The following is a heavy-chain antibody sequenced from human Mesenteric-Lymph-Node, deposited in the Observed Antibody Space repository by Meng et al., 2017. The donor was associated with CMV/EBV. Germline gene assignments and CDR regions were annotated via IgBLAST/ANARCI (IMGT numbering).Heavy chain of an antibody. CDR1: GFTFGDYA. D-gene: IGHD2-2*02. CDR2: IRSKPYGGTA. CDR3: TRGYCTTTSCYTPSY. V-gene: IGHV3-49*04. J-gene: IGHJ4*02. Sequence: GESLKISCTASGFTFGDYAMSWVRQAPGKGLEWVGFIRSKPYGGTAEYAASVKGRFTISRDDSKSIADLQMNSLKTEDTAVYYCTRGYCTTTSCYTPSYWGQGTLVTVSS.